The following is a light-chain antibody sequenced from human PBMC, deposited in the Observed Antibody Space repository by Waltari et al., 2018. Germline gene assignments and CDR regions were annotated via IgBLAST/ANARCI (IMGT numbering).Light chain of an antibody. V-gene: IGKV3-11*01. Sequence: DIVLTQSPATLSLSPGERATLSCRASQSVTNYLAWYQLKPGQAPRILIYDASNRATGIPARFSGSGSGTDFTLTISNLEPEESAVYYCQQRSKWPLTFGRGTKVEIK. CDR3: QQRSKWPLT. CDR2: DAS. J-gene: IGKJ4*01. CDR1: QSVTNY.